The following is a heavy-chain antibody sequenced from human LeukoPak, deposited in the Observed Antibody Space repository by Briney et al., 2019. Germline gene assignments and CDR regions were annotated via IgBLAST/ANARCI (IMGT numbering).Heavy chain of an antibody. Sequence: SATLSLTCTVSGGSISSYYWSWIRQPPGKGLEWIGYIYYSGSTNYNPSLKSRVTISVDTSKNQFSLKLSSVTAADTAVYYCARGSSTYSSGWIWIDYWGQGTLVTVSS. J-gene: IGHJ4*02. V-gene: IGHV4-59*01. D-gene: IGHD6-19*01. CDR2: IYYSGST. CDR1: GGSISSYY. CDR3: ARGSSTYSSGWIWIDY.